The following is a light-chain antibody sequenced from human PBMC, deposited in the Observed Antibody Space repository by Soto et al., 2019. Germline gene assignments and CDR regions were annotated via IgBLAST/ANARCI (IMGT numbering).Light chain of an antibody. CDR2: GAS. J-gene: IGKJ5*01. V-gene: IGKV1-9*01. CDR3: QQLNSSPIT. CDR1: QGISSY. Sequence: DIQLTQSPSFLSASVGDRVTITCRASQGISSYLAWYQQKPGKAPKLLIYGASTLQSGVPSRFSGSGSGTELTLTISSLHPEDFATYYCQQLNSSPITFGQGTRLEIK.